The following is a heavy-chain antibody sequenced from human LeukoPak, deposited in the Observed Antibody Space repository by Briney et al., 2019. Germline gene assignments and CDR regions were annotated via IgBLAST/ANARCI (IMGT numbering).Heavy chain of an antibody. CDR2: IIPILGIA. CDR3: AREGGRYGTGYFDH. CDR1: GGTFSSYA. D-gene: IGHD3-9*01. J-gene: IGHJ4*02. V-gene: IGHV1-69*04. Sequence: SVKVSCKASGGTFSSYAISWVRQAPGQGLEWMGRIIPILGIANYAQKFQGRVTITADKSTSTAYMELSSLRSEDTAVYFCAREGGRYGTGYFDHWGRRTVVSV.